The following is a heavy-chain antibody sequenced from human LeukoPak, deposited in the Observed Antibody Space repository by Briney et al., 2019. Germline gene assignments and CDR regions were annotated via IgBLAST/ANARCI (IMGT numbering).Heavy chain of an antibody. CDR3: ARGRSIAAAGGWFDP. CDR1: GGSFSGYY. CDR2: INHSGST. J-gene: IGHJ5*02. D-gene: IGHD6-13*01. V-gene: IGHV4-34*01. Sequence: PSETLSLTCAVYGGSFSGYYWCWIRQPPGKGLEWIGEINHSGSTNYNPSLKSRVTISVDTSKNQFSLKLSSVTAADTAVYYCARGRSIAAAGGWFDPWGQGTLVTVSS.